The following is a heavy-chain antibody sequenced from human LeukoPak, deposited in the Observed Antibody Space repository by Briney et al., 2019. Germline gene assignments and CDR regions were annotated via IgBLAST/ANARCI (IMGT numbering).Heavy chain of an antibody. CDR3: ASTDWNYAR. D-gene: IGHD1-7*01. CDR2: IYYSGST. J-gene: IGHJ4*02. Sequence: SETLSLTCTVSGGSISSYYWSWLRQSPGKGLEWIAYIYYSGSTNYYPSFKSHVTISLDTSKTQFSLKLRSVTAADTAVYYCASTDWNYARWGQGSLVTVSS. CDR1: GGSISSYY. V-gene: IGHV4-59*08.